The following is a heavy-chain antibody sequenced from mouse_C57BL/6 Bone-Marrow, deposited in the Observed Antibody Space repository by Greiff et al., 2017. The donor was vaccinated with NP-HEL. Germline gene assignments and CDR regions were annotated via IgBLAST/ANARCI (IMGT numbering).Heavy chain of an antibody. J-gene: IGHJ4*01. D-gene: IGHD1-1*01. CDR1: GFNIKDDY. CDR2: IDPENGDT. V-gene: IGHV14-4*01. Sequence: EVQLQQSGAELVRPGASVKLSCTASGFNIKDDYMHWVKQRPEQGLEWIGWIDPENGDTEYAPKFQGKATITADTSSNTAYLQLSSLTSEDTAVYYCTRLRYYAMDYWGQGTSVTVSS. CDR3: TRLRYYAMDY.